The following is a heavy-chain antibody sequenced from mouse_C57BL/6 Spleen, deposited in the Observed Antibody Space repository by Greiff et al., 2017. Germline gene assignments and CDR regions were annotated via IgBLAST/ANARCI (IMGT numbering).Heavy chain of an antibody. CDR2: IDPENGDT. D-gene: IGHD1-1*01. CDR3: TTKGVYYYGSGYFDV. Sequence: VQLQQSGAELVKPGASVKLSCTASGFNIKDDYMHWVKQRPEQGLEWIGWIDPENGDTEYASKFQGKATITADTSSNTAYLQLSSLTSEDTAVYYCTTKGVYYYGSGYFDVWGTGTTVTVSS. CDR1: GFNIKDDY. J-gene: IGHJ1*03. V-gene: IGHV14-4*01.